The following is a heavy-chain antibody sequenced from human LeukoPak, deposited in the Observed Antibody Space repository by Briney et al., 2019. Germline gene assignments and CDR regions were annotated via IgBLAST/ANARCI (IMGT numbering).Heavy chain of an antibody. V-gene: IGHV4-59*01. CDR3: ARFVAAVAGTFDY. J-gene: IGHJ4*02. CDR1: GGSISSYY. D-gene: IGHD6-19*01. CDR2: IYYSGST. Sequence: SETLSLTCTVSGGSISSYYWSWIRQPPGKGLEWIGYIYYSGSTNYNPSLKSRVTISVDTSKNQFSLKLSSVTAADTAAYYCARFVAAVAGTFDYWGQGTLVTVSS.